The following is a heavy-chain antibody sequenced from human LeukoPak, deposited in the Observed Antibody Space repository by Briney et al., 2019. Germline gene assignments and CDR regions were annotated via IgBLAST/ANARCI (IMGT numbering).Heavy chain of an antibody. V-gene: IGHV3-9*01. CDR1: GFTFDDYA. D-gene: IGHD6-13*01. Sequence: GGSLRLSCAASGFTFDDYAMHWVRQAPGKGLEWVSGISWNSGSIGYADSVKGRFTISRDNAKNSLYLQMNSLRAEDTALYYCAKDTRSSSPAGYFDYWGQGTLVTVSS. J-gene: IGHJ4*02. CDR3: AKDTRSSSPAGYFDY. CDR2: ISWNSGSI.